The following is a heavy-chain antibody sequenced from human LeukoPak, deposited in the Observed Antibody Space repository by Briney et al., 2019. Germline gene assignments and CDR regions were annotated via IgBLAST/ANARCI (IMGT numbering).Heavy chain of an antibody. J-gene: IGHJ4*02. CDR1: GFTFTAYY. D-gene: IGHD3-10*01. CDR2: INPNSGGT. CDR3: ARTHMVRGVIGY. Sequence: ASVKVSCKASGFTFTAYYMHWVRQAPGQGLEWMGWINPNSGGTNYAQKFQGRVTMTRDTSISTAYMELSRLRSDDTAVYYCARTHMVRGVIGYWGQGTLVTVSS. V-gene: IGHV1-2*02.